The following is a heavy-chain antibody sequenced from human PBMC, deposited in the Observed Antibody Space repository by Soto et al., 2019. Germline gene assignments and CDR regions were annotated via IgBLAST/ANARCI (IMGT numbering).Heavy chain of an antibody. V-gene: IGHV1-8*01. CDR2: MNPNSGNT. D-gene: IGHD3-3*01. CDR1: GYTFTSYD. CDR3: ATTLRFLEYYYGMDV. Sequence: QVQLVQSGAEVKKPGASVKVSCKASGYTFTSYDINWVRQATGQGLEWMGWMNPNSGNTGYAQKFQGRVTMTRNTSISTAYMELSSLRSEDTAVYYCATTLRFLEYYYGMDVWGQGTTVNVSS. J-gene: IGHJ6*02.